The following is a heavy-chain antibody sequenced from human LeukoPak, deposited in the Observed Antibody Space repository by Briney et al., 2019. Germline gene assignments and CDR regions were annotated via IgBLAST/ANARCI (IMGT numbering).Heavy chain of an antibody. V-gene: IGHV3-48*03. CDR2: ISSSGRSR. Sequence: GGSLRLSCAASGFTFSSYEMNWVRQAPGKGLEWVSYISSSGRSRSYADSVKGRFTISRDNAKNSLELQMNSLRAEDTAVYYCAKDLARQLGYYYYYGMDVWGQGTTVTVSS. D-gene: IGHD6-6*01. CDR3: AKDLARQLGYYYYYGMDV. CDR1: GFTFSSYE. J-gene: IGHJ6*02.